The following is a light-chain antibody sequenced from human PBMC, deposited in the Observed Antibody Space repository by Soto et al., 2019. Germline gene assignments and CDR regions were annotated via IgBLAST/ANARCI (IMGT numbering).Light chain of an antibody. CDR1: QSVSSSY. J-gene: IGKJ1*01. CDR3: QQYGSSPTWT. CDR2: GAS. V-gene: IGKV3-20*01. Sequence: EIVLTQSPGTLSLSPGERATLSCRASQSVSSSYLAWYQQKPVQAPRLLIYGASSRATGIPDRFSGSGSGTDFTLTISRLEPEDFAVYYCQQYGSSPTWTFGQGTKVEIK.